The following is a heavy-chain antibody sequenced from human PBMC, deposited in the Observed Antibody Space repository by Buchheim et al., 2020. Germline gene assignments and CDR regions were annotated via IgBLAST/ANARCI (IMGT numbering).Heavy chain of an antibody. V-gene: IGHV1-2*04. J-gene: IGHJ5*02. D-gene: IGHD6-19*01. CDR1: GYTFTGYY. CDR3: ARGNEAGSSGWYNWFDP. Sequence: QVQLVQSGAEVKKPGASVKVSCKASGYTFTGYYMHWVRQAPGQGLEWMGWINPNSGGTNYAQKFQGWVTMTRDTSISPAYMELSRLRSDDTAVYYCARGNEAGSSGWYNWFDPWGQGTL. CDR2: INPNSGGT.